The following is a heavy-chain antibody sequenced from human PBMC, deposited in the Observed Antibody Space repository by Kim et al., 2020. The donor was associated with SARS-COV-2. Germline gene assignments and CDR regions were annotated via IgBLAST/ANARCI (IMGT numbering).Heavy chain of an antibody. J-gene: IGHJ4*02. CDR2: ISAYNGNT. Sequence: ASVKVSCKASGYTFTSYGISWVRQAPGQGLEWMGWISAYNGNTNYAQKLQGRVTMTTDTSTSTAYMELRSLRSDDTAVYYCARVITMVRGVSSFDYWGQGTLVTVSS. V-gene: IGHV1-18*04. CDR1: GYTFTSYG. CDR3: ARVITMVRGVSSFDY. D-gene: IGHD3-10*01.